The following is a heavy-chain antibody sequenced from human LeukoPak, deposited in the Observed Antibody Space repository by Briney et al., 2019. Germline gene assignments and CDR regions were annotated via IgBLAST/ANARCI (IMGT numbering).Heavy chain of an antibody. J-gene: IGHJ4*01. V-gene: IGHV1-2*06. CDR3: ASSLPRGPYYFDY. CDR2: INPNSGGT. Sequence: ASVKVSCKASGYTFTGYYMHWVRQAPGQGLEWMGRINPNSGGTNYAQKFQGRVTMTRDTSISTAYMELSRLRSDDTAVYYCASSLPRGPYYFDYWGHGTLVTVSS. CDR1: GYTFTGYY. D-gene: IGHD5-12*01.